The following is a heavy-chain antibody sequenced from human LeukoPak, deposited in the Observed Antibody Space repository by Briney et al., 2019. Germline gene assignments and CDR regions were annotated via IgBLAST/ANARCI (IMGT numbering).Heavy chain of an antibody. V-gene: IGHV1-2*02. D-gene: IGHD6-13*01. CDR3: ARVAAAGTGGVDY. CDR1: GYTFTAYY. CDR2: INPNSGGT. J-gene: IGHJ4*02. Sequence: ASVKVSCKASGYTFTAYYMHWVRQAPGQGLEWMGWINPNSGGTNYAQKFQGRVTMTRDTSISTAYMELSRLRSDDTAVYYCARVAAAGTGGVDYWGQGTLVTVSS.